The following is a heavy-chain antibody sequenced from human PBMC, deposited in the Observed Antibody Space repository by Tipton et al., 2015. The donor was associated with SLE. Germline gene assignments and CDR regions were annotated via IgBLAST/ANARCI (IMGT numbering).Heavy chain of an antibody. CDR1: GFTFSSYW. CDR2: IKQDGSEK. Sequence: QLVQSGGGLVQPGGSLRLSCAASGFTFSSYWMNWVRQAPGKGLEWVANIKQDGSEKYYVDSLKGRFTISRDNAKNSLYLQMNSLRAEDTAVYYCAREGSRRNTELDYWGQGTLVTVSS. D-gene: IGHD5-18*01. V-gene: IGHV3-7*01. CDR3: AREGSRRNTELDY. J-gene: IGHJ4*02.